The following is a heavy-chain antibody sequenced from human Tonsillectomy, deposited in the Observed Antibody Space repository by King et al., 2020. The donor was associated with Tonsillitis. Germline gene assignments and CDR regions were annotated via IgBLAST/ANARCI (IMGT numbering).Heavy chain of an antibody. Sequence: VQLVESGAEVKKPGASVKVSCKASGYTFTSYGISWVRQAPGQGREWMGWISAYNGNTNYAQKLQGRVTMTTDTSTSTAYMELRSLRADDTAVYYCARGTMVTHFWYVDLWRRGTLVTVSS. CDR2: ISAYNGNT. J-gene: IGHJ2*01. CDR1: GYTFTSYG. V-gene: IGHV1-18*01. CDR3: ARGTMVTHFWYVDL. D-gene: IGHD5-18*01.